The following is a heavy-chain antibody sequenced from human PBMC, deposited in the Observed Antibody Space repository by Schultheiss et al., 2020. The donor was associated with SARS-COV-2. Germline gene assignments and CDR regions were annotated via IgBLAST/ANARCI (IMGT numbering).Heavy chain of an antibody. D-gene: IGHD5-12*01. J-gene: IGHJ6*03. CDR2: INHSGST. V-gene: IGHV4-34*01. CDR3: ARYSGYDFDYYYYYMDV. CDR1: GGSFSGYY. Sequence: SQTLSLTCAVYGGSFSGYYWSWIRQPPGKGLEWIGEINHSGSTNYNPSLKSRVTISVDTPKNQFSLKLSSVTAADTAVYYCARYSGYDFDYYYYYMDVWGKGTTVTVSS.